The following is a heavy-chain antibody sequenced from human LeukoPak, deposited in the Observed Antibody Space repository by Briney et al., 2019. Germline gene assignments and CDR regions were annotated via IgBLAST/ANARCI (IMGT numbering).Heavy chain of an antibody. D-gene: IGHD2-2*01. Sequence: GGSLRLSCAVSGSTFSSYWMHWVRQAPGKGLVWVSRINSDGSSTSYADSVKGRFTISRDNAKNTLYLQMNSLRVEDTAVYYCASHCSSTSCLDYWGQGTLVTVSS. V-gene: IGHV3-74*01. CDR1: GSTFSSYW. CDR3: ASHCSSTSCLDY. CDR2: INSDGSST. J-gene: IGHJ4*02.